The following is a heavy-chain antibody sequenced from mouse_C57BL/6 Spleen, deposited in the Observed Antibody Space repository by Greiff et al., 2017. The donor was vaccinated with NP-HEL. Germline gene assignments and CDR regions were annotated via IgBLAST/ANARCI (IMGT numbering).Heavy chain of an antibody. CDR2: IDPANGNT. J-gene: IGHJ4*01. Sequence: EVQLQQSVAELVRPGASVKLSCTASGFNIKNTYMHWVKQRPEQGLEWIGRIDPANGNTKYAPKFQGKATITADTSSNTAYLQISSLTSEDTVIYYCALSTMVYVSSPYYYAMDYWGQGTSVTVSS. CDR1: GFNIKNTY. V-gene: IGHV14-3*01. CDR3: ALSTMVYVSSPYYYAMDY. D-gene: IGHD2-1*01.